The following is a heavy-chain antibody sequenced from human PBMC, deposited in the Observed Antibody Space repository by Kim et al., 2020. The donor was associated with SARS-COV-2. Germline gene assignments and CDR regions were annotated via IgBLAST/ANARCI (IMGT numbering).Heavy chain of an antibody. D-gene: IGHD1-26*01. CDR1: GFTFSSYA. J-gene: IGHJ6*02. CDR3: AKDVVGGSYHTPDHYYYYYGMDV. CDR2: ISGSGGST. Sequence: GGSLRLSCAASGFTFSSYAMSWVRQAPGKGLEWVSAISGSGGSTYYADSVKGRFTISRDNSKNTLYLQMNSLRAEDTAVYYCAKDVVGGSYHTPDHYYYYYGMDVWGQGTTVTVSS. V-gene: IGHV3-23*01.